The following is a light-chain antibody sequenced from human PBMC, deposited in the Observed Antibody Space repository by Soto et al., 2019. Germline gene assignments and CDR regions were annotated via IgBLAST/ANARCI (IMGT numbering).Light chain of an antibody. CDR2: EDY. J-gene: IGLJ1*01. CDR3: LVWDNSGDRYV. CDR1: DIGSKS. V-gene: IGLV3-21*02. Sequence: SSELTQPPSVSVAPGQTARITCGGNDIGSKSVHWYQQKPGQAPVVVVYEDYDRPSGIPERFSGSNSGNTATLTITRVEAGDEADYYCLVWDNSGDRYVFGTGTQLTVL.